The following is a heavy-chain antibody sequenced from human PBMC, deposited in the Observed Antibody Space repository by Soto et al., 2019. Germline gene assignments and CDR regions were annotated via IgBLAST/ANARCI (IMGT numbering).Heavy chain of an antibody. V-gene: IGHV3-23*01. CDR1: GFTFSSYA. CDR2: ISGSGGST. D-gene: IGHD3-22*01. Sequence: GGSLRLSCAASGFTFSSYAMSWVRQAPGKGLEWVSAISGSGGSTYYADSVKGRFTISRDNSKNTLYLQMNSLRAEDTAVYYCAKVREYYYDSSGYYYHWGQGTLVTVSS. CDR3: AKVREYYYDSSGYYYH. J-gene: IGHJ5*02.